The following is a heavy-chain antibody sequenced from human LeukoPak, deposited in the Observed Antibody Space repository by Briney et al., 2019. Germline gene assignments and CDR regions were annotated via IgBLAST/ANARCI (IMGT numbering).Heavy chain of an antibody. CDR1: GITFTSYA. CDR3: ARLSGSAVTTSRVLHY. CDR2: ISDSGGDT. D-gene: IGHD1-1*01. V-gene: IGHV3-23*01. J-gene: IGHJ4*02. Sequence: GGSLRLSCAASGITFTSYAMTWLRQAPGKGMEWVSAISDSGGDTEYADSVKGRFTISRDNSRNTLFLQMNSLRAEDTALYYCARLSGSAVTTSRVLHYWGQGTLVTVSA.